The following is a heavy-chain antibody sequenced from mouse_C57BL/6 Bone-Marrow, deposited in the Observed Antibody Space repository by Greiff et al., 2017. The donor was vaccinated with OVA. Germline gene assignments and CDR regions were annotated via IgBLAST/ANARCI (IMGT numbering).Heavy chain of an antibody. CDR1: GYTFTNYW. CDR3: ARLGDYAHFDY. J-gene: IGHJ2*01. V-gene: IGHV1-63*01. D-gene: IGHD2-4*01. Sequence: VQLQQSGAELVRPGTSVKMSRKASGYTFTNYWIGWAKQRPGHGLEWIGDIYPGGGYTNYNEKFKGKATLTADKSSSTAYMQFSSLTSEDAAIYYCARLGDYAHFDYWGQGTTLTVSS. CDR2: IYPGGGYT.